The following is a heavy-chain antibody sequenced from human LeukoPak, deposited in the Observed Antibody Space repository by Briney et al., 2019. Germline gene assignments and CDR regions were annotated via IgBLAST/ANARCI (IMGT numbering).Heavy chain of an antibody. V-gene: IGHV4-4*07. Sequence: PSETLSLTCTVSGGSISSYYWSWIRQPAGKGLEWIGRIYTSGSTNYNPSLKSRVTMSVDTSKNQFSLKLSPVTAADTAVYYCARGHYDFWSGPESYYYYYMDVWGKGTTVTVSS. CDR3: ARGHYDFWSGPESYYYYYMDV. CDR2: IYTSGST. D-gene: IGHD3-3*01. J-gene: IGHJ6*03. CDR1: GGSISSYY.